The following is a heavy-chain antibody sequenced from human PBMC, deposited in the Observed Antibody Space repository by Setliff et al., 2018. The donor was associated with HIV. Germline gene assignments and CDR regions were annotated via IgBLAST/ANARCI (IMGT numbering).Heavy chain of an antibody. J-gene: IGHJ1*01. CDR2: ITWNSGNI. V-gene: IGHV3-9*01. CDR1: GFTFDDYA. D-gene: IGHD6-19*01. Sequence: PGGSLRLSCAASGFTFDDYAMHWVRHIPGKGLEWVSGITWNSGNIDYAVSVKGRFIISRDNARNSLYLQMNSLRVEDTGVYYCAKDGSGWSQHWGQGTLVTVSS. CDR3: AKDGSGWSQH.